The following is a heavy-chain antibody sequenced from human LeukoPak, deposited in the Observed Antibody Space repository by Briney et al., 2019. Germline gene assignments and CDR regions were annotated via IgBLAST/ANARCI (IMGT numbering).Heavy chain of an antibody. CDR3: ARDGKAAAGIPNNDYFDY. J-gene: IGHJ4*02. CDR1: GGSISSSSYY. D-gene: IGHD6-13*01. CDR2: IYYSGST. Sequence: PSETLSLTCTVSGGSISSSSYYWGWIRQPPGKGLEWIGSIYYSGSTYYNPSLKSRVTISVDTSKNQFSLKLSSVTAADTAVYYCARDGKAAAGIPNNDYFDYWGQGTLVTVSS. V-gene: IGHV4-39*07.